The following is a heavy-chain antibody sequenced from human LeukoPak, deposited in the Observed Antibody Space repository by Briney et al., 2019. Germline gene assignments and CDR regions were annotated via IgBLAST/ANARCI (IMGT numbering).Heavy chain of an antibody. Sequence: GGSLRLSCAASGFTFSSYSMSWVRQAPGKGLEWVSAISGSGGSTYYADSVKGRFTISRDNSKNTLYLQMNSLRAEDTAVYYCAKDPTTGTTPNWFDPWGQGTLVTVSS. CDR3: AKDPTTGTTPNWFDP. CDR2: ISGSGGST. V-gene: IGHV3-23*01. CDR1: GFTFSSYS. D-gene: IGHD1-1*01. J-gene: IGHJ5*02.